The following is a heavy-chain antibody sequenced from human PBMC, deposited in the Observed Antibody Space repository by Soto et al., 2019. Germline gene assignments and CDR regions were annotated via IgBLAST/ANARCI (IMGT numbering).Heavy chain of an antibody. CDR2: IYYSGGT. CDR1: GDSISSSTYF. J-gene: IGHJ4*01. Sequence: SETLSLTCTVSGDSISSSTYFWGWVRQPPGKGLEWIGTIYYSGGTYYNPSLKSRVTISVDTSKNHFSLKLSSVTAADTAVYFCARHLGEGYFDYWGHGTLVTVSS. V-gene: IGHV4-39*01. CDR3: ARHLGEGYFDY.